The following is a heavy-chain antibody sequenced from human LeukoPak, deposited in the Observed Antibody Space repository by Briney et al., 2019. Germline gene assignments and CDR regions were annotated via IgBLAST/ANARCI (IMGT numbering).Heavy chain of an antibody. CDR1: GYTFISYA. D-gene: IGHD6-19*01. CDR3: ARDGQQWLDTYYFDY. V-gene: IGHV1-2*02. Sequence: RASVKVSCKASGYTFISYAMNWVRQAPGQGLEWMGWINPNSGGTNYAQKFQGRVTMTRDTSISTAYMELSRLRSDDTAVYYCARDGQQWLDTYYFDYWGQGTRVTVSS. J-gene: IGHJ4*02. CDR2: INPNSGGT.